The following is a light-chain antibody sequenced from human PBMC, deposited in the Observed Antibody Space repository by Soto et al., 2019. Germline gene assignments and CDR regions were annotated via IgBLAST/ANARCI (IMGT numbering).Light chain of an antibody. CDR1: QSVSNNY. V-gene: IGKV3-11*01. CDR2: DAS. J-gene: IGKJ5*01. CDR3: QQRSNWPTT. Sequence: EIVMTQSPATLSVSPGEIATLSCRASQSVSNNYLAWYQQKPGQAPRLLIYDASNRATGIPARFSGSGSGTDFTLTISSLEPEDFAVYYCQQRSNWPTTFGQGTRLEIK.